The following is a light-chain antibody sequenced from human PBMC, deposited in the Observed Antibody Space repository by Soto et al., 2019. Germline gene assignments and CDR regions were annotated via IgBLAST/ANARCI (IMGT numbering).Light chain of an antibody. CDR2: DVA. J-gene: IGLJ1*01. CDR1: SSDVGGSNF. V-gene: IGLV2-14*03. CDR3: VSYTSRTTYV. Sequence: QSALTQPASVSDSPGQSITISCTGTSSDVGGSNFVSWYQQHPGKPPKLIIYDVANRPSGVSNRFSGSKSGSTASLIISRLQTEDEADYYCVSYTSRTTYVFGHGTKVIVL.